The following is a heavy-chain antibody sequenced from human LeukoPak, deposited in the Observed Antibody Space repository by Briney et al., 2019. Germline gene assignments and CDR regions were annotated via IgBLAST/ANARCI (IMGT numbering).Heavy chain of an antibody. CDR1: GFTFSSYW. D-gene: IGHD4-11*01. V-gene: IGHV3-7*02. CDR3: ARGGLNYADASDI. CDR2: IKEDGSEK. J-gene: IGHJ3*02. Sequence: PGGSLRLSCGASGFTFSSYWMSWVRQAPGKGLEWVANIKEDGSEKNYVDSVRGRSTISRDNAENSLYLQMNSLRGEDTAVYYCARGGLNYADASDIWGQGTMVTVSS.